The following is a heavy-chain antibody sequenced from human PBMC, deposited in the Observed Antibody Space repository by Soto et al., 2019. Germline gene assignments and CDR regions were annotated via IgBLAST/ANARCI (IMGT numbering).Heavy chain of an antibody. CDR3: ARQGYRYGHGSLWLDY. J-gene: IGHJ4*02. Sequence: GGSLRLSCAASGFTFSTYAMHWVRQAPGKGLEWVAVISHDGTNKYYADSVKGRFTISRDNSKNTVFLQMDSLRAEDAAVYRCARQGYRYGHGSLWLDYWGQGTLVTVSS. CDR1: GFTFSTYA. V-gene: IGHV3-30-3*01. D-gene: IGHD5-18*01. CDR2: ISHDGTNK.